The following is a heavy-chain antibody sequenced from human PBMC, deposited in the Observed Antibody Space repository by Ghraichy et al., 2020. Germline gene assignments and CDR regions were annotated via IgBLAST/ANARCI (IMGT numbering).Heavy chain of an antibody. D-gene: IGHD3-10*01. CDR1: GYTFTGYY. CDR2: INPNSGGT. CDR3: ARGGGGSGSYSSYYYYGMDV. Sequence: ASVKVSCKASGYTFTGYYMHWVRQAPGQGLEWMGWINPNSGGTNYAQKFQGRVTMTRDTSISTAYMELSRLRSDDTAVYYCARGGGGSGSYSSYYYYGMDVWGQGTTVTVSS. V-gene: IGHV1-2*02. J-gene: IGHJ6*02.